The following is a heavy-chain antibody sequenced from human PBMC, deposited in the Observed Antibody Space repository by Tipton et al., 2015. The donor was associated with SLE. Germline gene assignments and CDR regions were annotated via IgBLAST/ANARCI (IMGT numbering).Heavy chain of an antibody. J-gene: IGHJ6*02. CDR2: INHSGST. CDR3: ARDSYSSSSGSYYYGMDV. D-gene: IGHD6-6*01. Sequence: TLSLTCAVSGGSFSGYYWSWIRQPPGKGLEWIGEINHSGSTNYNPSLKSRVTISVDTSKNQFSLKLSSVTAADTAVYYCARDSYSSSSGSYYYGMDVWGQGTTVTVSS. CDR1: GGSFSGYY. V-gene: IGHV4-34*01.